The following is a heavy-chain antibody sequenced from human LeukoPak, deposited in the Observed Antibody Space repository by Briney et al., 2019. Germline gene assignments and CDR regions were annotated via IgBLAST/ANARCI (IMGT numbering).Heavy chain of an antibody. CDR1: GGSISSNNYY. CDR3: VRLQAVTGNFDS. CDR2: INYSGDT. J-gene: IGHJ4*02. V-gene: IGHV4-39*07. Sequence: SETLSLTCTVSGGSISSNNYYWGWLRQPPGKGLEWIETINYSGDTYYNPSLKSRVTISVDSSKSQFSLKLSSVTAADTAVYYCVRLQAVTGNFDSWGQGALVTVSS. D-gene: IGHD1-20*01.